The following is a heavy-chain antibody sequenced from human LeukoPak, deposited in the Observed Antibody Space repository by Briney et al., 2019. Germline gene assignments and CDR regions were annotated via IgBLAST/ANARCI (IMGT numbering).Heavy chain of an antibody. V-gene: IGHV1-8*01. J-gene: IGHJ4*02. CDR1: GYTFTSYD. D-gene: IGHD1-20*01. Sequence: ASVKVSCKXSGYTFTSYDINWVRQATGQGLEWMGWMNPNSGNTGYAQKFQGRVTMTRNTSISTAYMELSSLRSEDTAVYYCARGSITGTTNDYWGQRTLVTVSS. CDR2: MNPNSGNT. CDR3: ARGSITGTTNDY.